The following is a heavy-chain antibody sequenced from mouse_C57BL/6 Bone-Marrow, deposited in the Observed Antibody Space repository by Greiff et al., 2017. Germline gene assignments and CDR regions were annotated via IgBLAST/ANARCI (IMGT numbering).Heavy chain of an antibody. D-gene: IGHD2-3*01. CDR2: IDPDTGGT. V-gene: IGHV1-15*01. CDR1: GYTFTDYE. Sequence: QVQLQQSGAELVRPGASVTLSCKASGYTFTDYEMHWVKQTPVHGLEWIGAIDPDTGGTAYNQKFKGKAILTADKSSSTAYMELRSLTSEDSAVYYCTRRDGYPWYFDVWGTGTTVTVSS. J-gene: IGHJ1*03. CDR3: TRRDGYPWYFDV.